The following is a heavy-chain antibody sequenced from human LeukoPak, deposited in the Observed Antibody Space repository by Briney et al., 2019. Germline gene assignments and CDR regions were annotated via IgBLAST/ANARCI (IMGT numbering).Heavy chain of an antibody. V-gene: IGHV3-7*05. CDR1: GFTFSNYW. CDR3: ARWAY. CDR2: INQDGSQK. J-gene: IGHJ4*02. Sequence: PGGSLRLSCAASGFTFSNYWMYWVRQAPGKGLECVATINQDGSQKNYLGSVNGRFTISRDNAKNSLYLQMSSLRAEDTAMYYCARWAYWGQGTLVSVSS.